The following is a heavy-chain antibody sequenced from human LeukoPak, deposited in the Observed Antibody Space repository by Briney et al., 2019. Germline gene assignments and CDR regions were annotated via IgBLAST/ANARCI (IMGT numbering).Heavy chain of an antibody. Sequence: SETLSLTCTVSGYSISSGYYWGWIRQPPGKGLEWIGSIYHRGNSYYNPSLESRVTISVDTSKNQFSLKLRSVTAADTAVYYCARIGYSSSWDAGFSFDYWGQGTLVTVSS. CDR3: ARIGYSSSWDAGFSFDY. J-gene: IGHJ4*02. CDR1: GYSISSGYY. D-gene: IGHD6-13*01. CDR2: IYHRGNS. V-gene: IGHV4-38-2*02.